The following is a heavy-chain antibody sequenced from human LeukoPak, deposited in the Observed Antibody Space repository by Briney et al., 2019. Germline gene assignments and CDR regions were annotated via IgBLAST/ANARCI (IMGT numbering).Heavy chain of an antibody. J-gene: IGHJ4*02. CDR3: AKVSYSGSPGY. CDR1: GFTFSNYW. CDR2: MNSDGSST. V-gene: IGHV3-74*01. Sequence: GGSLRLSCAASGFTFSNYWMHWVRQAPGKGLVWVSRMNSDGSSTTYADSVKGRFTISRDNAKNTLYLQMSSLRAEDTAVYYCAKVSYSGSPGYWGQGTLVTVSS. D-gene: IGHD1-26*01.